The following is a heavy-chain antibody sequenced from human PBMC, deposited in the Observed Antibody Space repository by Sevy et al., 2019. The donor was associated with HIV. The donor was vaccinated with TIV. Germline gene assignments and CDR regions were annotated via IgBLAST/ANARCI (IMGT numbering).Heavy chain of an antibody. D-gene: IGHD6-13*01. CDR2: ISSRSSEI. V-gene: IGHV3-11*05. Sequence: GGSLRLSCVASGFIFRDRYMSWIRQAPGKGLEWVSFISSRSSEINYADSVKGRFNVSRDNAKNSLYLQMNSLRAEDTAVYYCAGDFMPVASAGTGALGVWGQGTAVTVSS. J-gene: IGHJ6*02. CDR1: GFIFRDRY. CDR3: AGDFMPVASAGTGALGV.